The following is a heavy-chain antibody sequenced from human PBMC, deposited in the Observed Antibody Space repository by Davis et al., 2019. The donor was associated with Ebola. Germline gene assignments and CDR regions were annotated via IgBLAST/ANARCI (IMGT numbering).Heavy chain of an antibody. CDR2: IYSGGST. V-gene: IGHV3-53*01. J-gene: IGHJ6*02. D-gene: IGHD2-2*01. CDR3: AREGRHCSSTSCYRQTRRYGMDV. Sequence: GESLKISCAASGFTVSSNYMSWVRQAPGKGLEWVSVIYSGGSTYYADSVKGRFTISRDNSKNTLYLQMNSLRAEDTAVYYCAREGRHCSSTSCYRQTRRYGMDVWGQGTTVTVSS. CDR1: GFTVSSNY.